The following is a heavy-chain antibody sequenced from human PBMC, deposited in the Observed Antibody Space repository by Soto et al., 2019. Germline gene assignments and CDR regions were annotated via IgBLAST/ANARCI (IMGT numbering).Heavy chain of an antibody. CDR1: GFTFSSYV. V-gene: IGHV3-33*01. CDR3: ARDLRYPSKLDY. J-gene: IGHJ4*02. CDR2: IWHDGSNK. D-gene: IGHD1-20*01. Sequence: QVQLVEFGGGVVQPGRSLTLSCAASGFTFSSYVMVWVRQAPGKGPEWVAVIWHDGSNKYYADSVKGRFTISRDNAKDTLYLQMNSLRAEDTAVYYCARDLRYPSKLDYWGQGTLVTVSS.